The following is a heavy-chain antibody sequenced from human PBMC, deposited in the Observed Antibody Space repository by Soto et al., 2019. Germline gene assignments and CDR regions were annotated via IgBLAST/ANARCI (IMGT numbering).Heavy chain of an antibody. D-gene: IGHD3-10*01. J-gene: IGHJ4*02. CDR2: IYYSGST. CDR1: GGSISSYY. V-gene: IGHV4-59*08. Sequence: SETLSLTCTVSGGSISSYYWSWIRQPPGKGLEWIGYIYYSGSTNYNPSLKSRVTISVDTSKNQFSLKLSSVTAADTAVYYCARGYYGSGSYHYFDYWGQGTLVTVSS. CDR3: ARGYYGSGSYHYFDY.